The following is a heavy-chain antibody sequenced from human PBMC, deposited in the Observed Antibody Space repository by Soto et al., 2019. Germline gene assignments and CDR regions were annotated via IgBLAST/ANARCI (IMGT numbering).Heavy chain of an antibody. D-gene: IGHD3-22*01. CDR1: GFTFSSYA. CDR3: AKDLITKIVVANPALVDP. J-gene: IGHJ5*02. Sequence: GGSLRLSCAASGFTFSSYAMSWVRQAPGKGLEWVSDISGGGGSTFYADSVKGRFTISRDNSKNTLYLQMNSLRAEDTAVYYYAKDLITKIVVANPALVDPWGQGTLVTVSS. V-gene: IGHV3-23*01. CDR2: ISGGGGST.